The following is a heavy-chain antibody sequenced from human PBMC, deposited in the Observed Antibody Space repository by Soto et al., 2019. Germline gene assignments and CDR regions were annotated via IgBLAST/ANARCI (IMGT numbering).Heavy chain of an antibody. V-gene: IGHV3-43*02. CDR3: AKDGTDYYDSSGYYYYFDY. D-gene: IGHD3-22*01. CDR2: ISGDGGST. J-gene: IGHJ4*02. CDR1: GFTFDDYA. Sequence: GGSLRLSCAASGFTFDDYAMHWVRQAPGKGLEWVSLISGDGGSTYYADSVKGRFTISRDNSKNSLYLQMNSLRTEDTALYYCAKDGTDYYDSSGYYYYFDYWGQGTLVTVSS.